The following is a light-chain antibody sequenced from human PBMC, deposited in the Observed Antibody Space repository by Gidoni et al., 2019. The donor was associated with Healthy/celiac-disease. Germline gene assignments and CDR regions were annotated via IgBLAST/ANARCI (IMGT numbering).Light chain of an antibody. CDR1: SSDVGGYNY. J-gene: IGLJ2*01. Sequence: QSALTQPAYVSGSPGQSITISCTGASSDVGGYNYVSWYQQHPGKAPKLMIYEGSNRPSGVSNRFSGSKSGNTASLTISGLQAEDEAEYYCTSYTSGSTVVFGGGTKLTVL. CDR2: EGS. CDR3: TSYTSGSTVV. V-gene: IGLV2-14*01.